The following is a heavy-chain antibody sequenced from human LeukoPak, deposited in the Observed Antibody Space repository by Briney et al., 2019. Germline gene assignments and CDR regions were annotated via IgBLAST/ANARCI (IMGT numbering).Heavy chain of an antibody. V-gene: IGHV3-7*01. CDR3: ARRKVPWFGELGY. CDR1: GFTFSSYW. J-gene: IGHJ4*02. D-gene: IGHD3-10*01. Sequence: GGSLRLSCAASGFTFSSYWMSWVRQAPGKGLEWVANIKEDGSEKYYVDSVKGRFTISRDNTKNSLYLQMNSLRVEDTAVYYCARRKVPWFGELGYWGLGTLVTVSS. CDR2: IKEDGSEK.